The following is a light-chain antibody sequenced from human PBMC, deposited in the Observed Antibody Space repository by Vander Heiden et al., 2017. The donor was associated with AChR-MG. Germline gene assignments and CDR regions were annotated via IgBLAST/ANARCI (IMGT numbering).Light chain of an antibody. V-gene: IGKV3-15*01. J-gene: IGKJ2*01. CDR2: GAS. Sequence: EIVMTQSPATLSVSPGDGATLSCSASESVSTKIAWYQLRPGQPPRLLIYGASTRATGIPDRFSGRGCGAEFTLTISSLQSEESAVYYCQHYEKWPPGTFGQGTKVEIK. CDR3: QHYEKWPPGT. CDR1: ESVSTK.